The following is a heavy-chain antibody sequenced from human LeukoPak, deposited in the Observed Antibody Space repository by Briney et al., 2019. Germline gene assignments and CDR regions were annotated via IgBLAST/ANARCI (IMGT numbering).Heavy chain of an antibody. CDR3: ARDGSRYCSSTSCYYGFDP. Sequence: SETLSLTCTVSGGFISSYYWSWIRQPPGKGLEWIGYIYYSGSTNYNPSLKSRVTISVDTSKNQFSLKLSSVTAADTAVYYCARDGSRYCSSTSCYYGFDPWGQGTLVTVSS. V-gene: IGHV4-59*01. J-gene: IGHJ5*02. CDR1: GGFISSYY. D-gene: IGHD2-2*01. CDR2: IYYSGST.